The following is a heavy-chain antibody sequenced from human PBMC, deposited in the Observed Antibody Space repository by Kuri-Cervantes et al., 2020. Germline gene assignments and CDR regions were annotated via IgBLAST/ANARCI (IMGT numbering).Heavy chain of an antibody. CDR2: ISYDGSNK. D-gene: IGHD4-17*01. V-gene: IGHV3-30*03. CDR3: ATLGGLRMTTVTTGFDY. J-gene: IGHJ4*02. Sequence: GGSLRLSCTVSGGSISSSSYYWGWIRQPPGKGLEWMAVISYDGSNKYYADSVKGRFTISRDNSKNTLYLQMNSLRAEDTAVYYCATLGGLRMTTVTTGFDYWGQGTLVTVSS. CDR1: GGSISSSS.